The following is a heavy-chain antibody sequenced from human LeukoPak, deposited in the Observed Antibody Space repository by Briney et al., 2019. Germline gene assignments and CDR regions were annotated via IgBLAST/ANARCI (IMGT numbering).Heavy chain of an antibody. CDR2: VDPEDGET. J-gene: IGHJ5*02. V-gene: IGHV1-69-2*01. Sequence: GASVKISCKASGYTFTDYYMHWVQQAPGKGLEWMGRVDPEDGETIYAEKFQGRVTMTRDTSISTAYMELSRLRSDDTAVYYCAREWAQGIAVAPPNNWFDPWGQGTLVTVSS. CDR3: AREWAQGIAVAPPNNWFDP. D-gene: IGHD6-19*01. CDR1: GYTFTDYY.